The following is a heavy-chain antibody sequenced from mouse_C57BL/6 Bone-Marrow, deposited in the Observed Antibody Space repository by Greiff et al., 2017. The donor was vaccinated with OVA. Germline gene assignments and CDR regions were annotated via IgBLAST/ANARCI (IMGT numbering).Heavy chain of an antibody. D-gene: IGHD1-1*02. CDR2: IDPENGDT. V-gene: IGHV14-4*01. Sequence: DVQLVESGAELVRPGASVKLSCTASGFNIKDDYMHWVKQRPEQGLEWIGWIDPENGDTEYASKFQGKATITADTSSNTAYLQLSSLTSEDTAVYYCTTGWLLYAMDYWGQGTSVTVSS. J-gene: IGHJ4*01. CDR3: TTGWLLYAMDY. CDR1: GFNIKDDY.